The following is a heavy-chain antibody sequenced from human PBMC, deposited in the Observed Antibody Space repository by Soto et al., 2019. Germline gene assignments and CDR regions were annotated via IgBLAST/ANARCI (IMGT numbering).Heavy chain of an antibody. V-gene: IGHV3-21*01. D-gene: IGHD2-2*01. CDR3: ASDILTVVVPTGMDV. Sequence: PGGSLRLSCAASGFTFSSYSMNLVRQAPGKGLEWVSSISSSSSYIYYADSVKGRFTISRDNAKNSLYVQMNSLRAADTAVYYCASDILTVVVPTGMDVWGQGTTVTVSS. J-gene: IGHJ6*02. CDR2: ISSSSSYI. CDR1: GFTFSSYS.